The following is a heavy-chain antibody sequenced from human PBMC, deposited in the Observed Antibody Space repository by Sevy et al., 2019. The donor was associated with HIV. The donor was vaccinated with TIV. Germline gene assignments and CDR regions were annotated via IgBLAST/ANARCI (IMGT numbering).Heavy chain of an antibody. J-gene: IGHJ4*02. CDR3: ARDGVIAAAFFDY. D-gene: IGHD6-13*01. CDR1: GFTFSSYG. V-gene: IGHV3-33*01. CDR2: IWYDRSNK. Sequence: GGSLRLSCAASGFTFSSYGMHGVRQAPSKGLEWVAVIWYDRSNKYYADSVKGRFTISRDNSKNTLYLQMNSLRAEDTAVYYCARDGVIAAAFFDYWGQGTLVTVSS.